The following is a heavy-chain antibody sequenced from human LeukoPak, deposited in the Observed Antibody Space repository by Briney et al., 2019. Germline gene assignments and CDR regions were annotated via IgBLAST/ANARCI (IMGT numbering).Heavy chain of an antibody. CDR3: AKDCRTSSSDYGMDV. CDR2: ISWNSGSI. J-gene: IGHJ6*02. CDR1: GFTFDDYA. V-gene: IGHV3-9*01. D-gene: IGHD6-6*01. Sequence: GGSLRLSCAASGFTFDDYAMHWVRQAPGKGLEWVSGISWNSGSIGYEDSVKGRFTISRDNAKNSLYLQMNSLRAEDTALYYCAKDCRTSSSDYGMDVWGQGTTVTVSS.